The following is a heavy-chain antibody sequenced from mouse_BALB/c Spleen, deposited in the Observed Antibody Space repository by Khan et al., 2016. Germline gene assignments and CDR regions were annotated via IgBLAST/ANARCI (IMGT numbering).Heavy chain of an antibody. J-gene: IGHJ2*01. CDR1: GYSITSDYA. V-gene: IGHV3-2*02. CDR3: AGYDYDRGSFDY. D-gene: IGHD2-4*01. CDR2: ISYSGHT. Sequence: EVQLQESGPGLVKPSQSLSLTCTVTGYSITSDYAWNWIRQPPGNKLEWMGYISYSGHTYYNPSLKSRISITRDTSKNQFFLQLNSVTTEDTATYYCAGYDYDRGSFDYWGQGTTLTVSS.